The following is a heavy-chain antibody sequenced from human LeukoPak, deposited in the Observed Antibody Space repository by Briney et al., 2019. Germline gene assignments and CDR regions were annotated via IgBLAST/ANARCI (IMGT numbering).Heavy chain of an antibody. CDR3: ARGIAVAAADAFDI. J-gene: IGHJ3*02. D-gene: IGHD6-19*01. Sequence: SQTLSLTCTVSGGSISSGGYYWSWIRQHPGKGLEWIGYIYYSGSTYYNPSLKSRVTISVDMSKNQFSLKLSSVTAADTAVYYCARGIAVAAADAFDIWGQGTMVTVSS. V-gene: IGHV4-31*03. CDR2: IYYSGST. CDR1: GGSISSGGYY.